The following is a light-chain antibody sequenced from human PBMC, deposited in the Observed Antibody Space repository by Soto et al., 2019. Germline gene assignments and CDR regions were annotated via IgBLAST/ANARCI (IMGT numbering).Light chain of an antibody. Sequence: EIVLTQSACXLXXSXXXXXXXXCRASQSVSNNYLAWYQQKPGQAPRLLIYGASNRATGIPDRFSGSGSGTDFTLTISRLEPEDFAVYYCQQYGSSGTFGQGTKV. CDR3: QQYGSSGT. V-gene: IGKV3-20*01. CDR1: QSVSNNY. CDR2: GAS. J-gene: IGKJ1*01.